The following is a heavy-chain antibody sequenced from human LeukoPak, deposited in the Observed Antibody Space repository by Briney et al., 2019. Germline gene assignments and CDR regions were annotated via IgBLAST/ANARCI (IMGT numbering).Heavy chain of an antibody. V-gene: IGHV3-48*01. J-gene: IGHJ4*02. D-gene: IGHD4-23*01. CDR2: ISSSTI. CDR3: ARDYGGSSPFDY. CDR1: GFTFDDYG. Sequence: GGSLRLSCAASGFTFDDYGMNWVRQAPGKGLEWISYISSSTIYYADSVKGRFTISRDNAKNSLPLQMNSLRADDTAVYYCARDYGGSSPFDYWGQGTLVTVSS.